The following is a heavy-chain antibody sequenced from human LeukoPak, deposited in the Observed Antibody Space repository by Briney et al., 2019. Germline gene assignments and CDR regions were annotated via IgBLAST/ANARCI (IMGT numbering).Heavy chain of an antibody. V-gene: IGHV3-23*01. CDR3: AKENGDSSGYYYNNWFDP. CDR1: GFTFSSYA. D-gene: IGHD3-22*01. J-gene: IGHJ5*02. CDR2: ISGSGGST. Sequence: GGSLRLSCAASGFTFSSYAMSWVRQAPGKGLEWVSAISGSGGSTYYADSVKGRFTISRDNSKNTLYPQMNSLRAEDTAVYYCAKENGDSSGYYYNNWFDPWGQGTLVTVSS.